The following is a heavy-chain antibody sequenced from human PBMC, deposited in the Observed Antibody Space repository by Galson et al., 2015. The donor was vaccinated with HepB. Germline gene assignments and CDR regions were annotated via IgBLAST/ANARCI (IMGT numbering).Heavy chain of an antibody. CDR3: ARRGIASDY. J-gene: IGHJ4*02. Sequence: SETLSLTCTVSGGSISSSSYYWGWIRQPPGKGLEWIGSIYYSGSTYYNPSLKSRVTISVDTSKNQFSLKLSSVTAADTAGYYCARRGIASDYWGQGTLVTVSS. D-gene: IGHD6-13*01. V-gene: IGHV4-39*01. CDR2: IYYSGST. CDR1: GGSISSSSYY.